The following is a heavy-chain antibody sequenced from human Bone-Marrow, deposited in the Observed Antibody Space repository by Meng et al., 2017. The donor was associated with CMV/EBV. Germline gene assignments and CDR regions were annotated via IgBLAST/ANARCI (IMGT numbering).Heavy chain of an antibody. CDR2: IIPILGIA. D-gene: IGHD2-2*01. Sequence: SVKVSCKASGGTFSSYAISWVRQAPGQGLEWMGGIIPILGIANYAQKFQGRVTITADKSTSTAYMELSSLRSEDTAVYYCARGYCSSTSCPPYYFDYWGQGTLVTVSS. J-gene: IGHJ4*02. CDR3: ARGYCSSTSCPPYYFDY. CDR1: GGTFSSYA. V-gene: IGHV1-69*10.